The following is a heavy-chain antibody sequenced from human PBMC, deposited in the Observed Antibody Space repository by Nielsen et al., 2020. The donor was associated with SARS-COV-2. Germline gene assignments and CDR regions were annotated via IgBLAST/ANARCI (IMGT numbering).Heavy chain of an antibody. CDR3: ARQKGSSWERGPYYMDV. CDR2: IYYSGST. J-gene: IGHJ6*03. D-gene: IGHD6-13*01. CDR1: GGSISSSSYY. Sequence: SETLSLTCTVSGGSISSSSYYWGWIRQPPGKGLEWIGSIYYSGSTYYNPSLKSRVTISVDTSKNQFSLKLSSVTAADTAVYYCARQKGSSWERGPYYMDVWGKGTTVTVSS. V-gene: IGHV4-39*01.